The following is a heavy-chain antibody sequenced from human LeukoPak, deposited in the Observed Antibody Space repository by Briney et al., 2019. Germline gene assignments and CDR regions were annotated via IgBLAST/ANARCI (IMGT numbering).Heavy chain of an antibody. Sequence: QTGGSLRLSCAASGFTFSSYGMSWVRQAPGKGLEWVSVIYSGGSTYYADSVKGRFTISRDNSKSTLYIQMNSLRAEDTAVYYCARAKPKNMVRGLIMRRESRYYFDYWGQGTLVTVSS. V-gene: IGHV3-53*01. CDR3: ARAKPKNMVRGLIMRRESRYYFDY. D-gene: IGHD3-10*01. CDR1: GFTFSSYG. CDR2: IYSGGST. J-gene: IGHJ4*02.